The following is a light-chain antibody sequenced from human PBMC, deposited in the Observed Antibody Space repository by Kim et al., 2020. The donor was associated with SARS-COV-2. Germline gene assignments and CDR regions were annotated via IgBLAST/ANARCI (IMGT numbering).Light chain of an antibody. CDR1: KLGKTY. J-gene: IGLJ2*01. CDR2: VDR. CDR3: QAWDTSSVV. V-gene: IGLV3-1*01. Sequence: SYELTQPPSVSVSPGQTATITCSADKLGKTYVSWYQVRPGQSPLLVISVDRHRPSWIPERFSGVNSGNIATLIIDETQVTDEADYYCQAWDTSSVVFGGGTQLTVL.